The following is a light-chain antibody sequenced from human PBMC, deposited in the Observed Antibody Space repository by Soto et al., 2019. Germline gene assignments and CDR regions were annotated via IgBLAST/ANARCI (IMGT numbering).Light chain of an antibody. CDR1: SSDVGSYNL. CDR3: SSYANNNNMLV. CDR2: EGT. V-gene: IGLV2-14*02. J-gene: IGLJ1*01. Sequence: QSALTQPASVSASPGQSITIPCTGTSSDVGSYNLVSWFQQHPGKVPKLLIYEGTKRPAGVPDRFSGSKSGNTASLTVSGLQAEDEAEYFCSSYANNNNMLVFGTGTKVTVL.